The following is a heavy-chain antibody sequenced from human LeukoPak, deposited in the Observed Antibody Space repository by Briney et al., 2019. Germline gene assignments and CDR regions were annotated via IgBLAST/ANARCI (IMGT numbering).Heavy chain of an antibody. Sequence: PGGSLRLSCTASGFTFSGFWMTWVRQAPGKGLEWVASIKQDGSENYYVDSVEGRFTISRDNSKNTLYLQMNSLRAEDTAVYYCARARDGYIGGSDYWGQGTLVTVSP. V-gene: IGHV3-7*03. J-gene: IGHJ4*02. CDR2: IKQDGSEN. CDR3: ARARDGYIGGSDY. CDR1: GFTFSGFW. D-gene: IGHD5-24*01.